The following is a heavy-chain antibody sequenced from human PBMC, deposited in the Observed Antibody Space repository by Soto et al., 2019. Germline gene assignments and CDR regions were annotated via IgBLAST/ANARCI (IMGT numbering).Heavy chain of an antibody. CDR2: IYYSGST. J-gene: IGHJ4*02. CDR3: ARTYGDCFAY. V-gene: IGHV4-61*08. CDR1: GGSISSGGYY. Sequence: SETLSLTCTVSGGSISSGGYYWSWIRQHPGKGLEWIGNIYYSGSTNYNPSLKSRVTISVDTSKNQFSLKLSSVTAADTAVYYCARTYGDCFAYWGQGTLVTVSS. D-gene: IGHD4-17*01.